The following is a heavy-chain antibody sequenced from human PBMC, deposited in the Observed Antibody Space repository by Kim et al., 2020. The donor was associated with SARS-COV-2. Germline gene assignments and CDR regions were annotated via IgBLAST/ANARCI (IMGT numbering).Heavy chain of an antibody. V-gene: IGHV3-43*01. D-gene: IGHD7-27*01. CDR3: AKETFGLGRRHYYYGMDV. J-gene: IGHJ6*02. CDR1: GFTFDDYT. Sequence: GGSLRLSCAASGFTFDDYTMHWVRQAPGKGLEWVSLISWDGGSTYYADSVKGRFTISRDNSKNSLYLQMNSLRTEDTALYYCAKETFGLGRRHYYYGMDVWGQGTTVTVSS. CDR2: ISWDGGST.